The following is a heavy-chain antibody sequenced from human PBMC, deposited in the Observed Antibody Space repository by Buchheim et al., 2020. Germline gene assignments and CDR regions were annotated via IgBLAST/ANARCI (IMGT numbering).Heavy chain of an antibody. D-gene: IGHD5-12*01. CDR2: IIPVLDEA. V-gene: IGHV1-69*02. Sequence: QVQLVQSGAEVKKPGSSVKVSCKASGGIFSSSTFTWVRLAPGQGLVWMGRIIPVLDEAHYAQTFQGRVTITADMSTTTAYMELSSLRSEDTAVYYCARGGGYDTYFDYWGQGTL. CDR1: GGIFSSST. J-gene: IGHJ4*02. CDR3: ARGGGYDTYFDY.